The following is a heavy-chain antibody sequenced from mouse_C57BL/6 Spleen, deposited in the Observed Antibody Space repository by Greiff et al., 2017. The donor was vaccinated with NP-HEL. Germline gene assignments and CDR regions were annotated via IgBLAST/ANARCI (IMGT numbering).Heavy chain of an antibody. CDR3: ARIYYGYFDV. Sequence: QVQLKQPGAELVMPGASVKLSCKASGYTFTSYWMHWVKQRPGQGLEWIGEIDPSDSYTNYNQKFKGKSTLTVDKSSSTAYMQLSSLTSEDSAVYYCARIYYGYFDVWGTGTTVTVSS. V-gene: IGHV1-69*01. J-gene: IGHJ1*03. CDR2: IDPSDSYT. CDR1: GYTFTSYW.